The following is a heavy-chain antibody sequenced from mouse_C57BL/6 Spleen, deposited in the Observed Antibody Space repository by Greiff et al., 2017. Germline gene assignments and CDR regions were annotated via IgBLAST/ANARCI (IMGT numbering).Heavy chain of an antibody. CDR1: GFTFSSYG. D-gene: IGHD1-1*01. J-gene: IGHJ2*01. CDR3: ARRVYYYGSSFFDY. V-gene: IGHV5-6*01. Sequence: EVQLVESGGDLVKPGGSLKLSCAASGFTFSSYGMSWVRQTPDKRLEWVATISSGGSYTYYPDSVKGRFTISRDNAMNTLYLQMSSLKSEDTAMYYCARRVYYYGSSFFDYWGQGTTLTVSS. CDR2: ISSGGSYT.